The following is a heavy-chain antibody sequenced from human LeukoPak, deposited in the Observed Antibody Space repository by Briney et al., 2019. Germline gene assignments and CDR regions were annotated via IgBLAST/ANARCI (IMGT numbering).Heavy chain of an antibody. Sequence: PSQTLSLTCTVSGGSISSGGYYWSWIRQHPGKGLEWIGYIYYSGSTYYNPSPKSRVTISVDTSKNQFSLKLSSATAADTAVYYCARLGPYYYDSTDAFDIWGQGTMVTVSS. V-gene: IGHV4-31*03. CDR3: ARLGPYYYDSTDAFDI. CDR1: GGSISSGGYY. CDR2: IYYSGST. D-gene: IGHD3-22*01. J-gene: IGHJ3*02.